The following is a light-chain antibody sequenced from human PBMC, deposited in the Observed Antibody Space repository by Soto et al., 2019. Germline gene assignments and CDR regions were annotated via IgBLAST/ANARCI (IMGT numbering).Light chain of an antibody. V-gene: IGLV2-14*01. CDR3: SSYTSSRTAV. CDR1: SSDVGGYNY. J-gene: IGLJ1*01. Sequence: QSGQSHPASVCWSPGHSITISCTGTSSDVGGYNYVSWYQQHPGKAPKLMIYEVSNRPSGVSNRFSGSKSGNTASLTISGLKAEDEADYYCSSYTSSRTAVFGTGTKV. CDR2: EVS.